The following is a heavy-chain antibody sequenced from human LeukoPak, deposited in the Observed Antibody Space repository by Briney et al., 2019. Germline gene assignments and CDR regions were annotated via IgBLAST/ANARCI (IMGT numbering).Heavy chain of an antibody. CDR1: GGSFSCYY. CDR2: INHSGST. V-gene: IGHV4-34*01. Sequence: SETLSLTCAVYGGSFSCYYWSWIRQPPGKGLEWIGEINHSGSTNYNPSLKSRVTISVDTSKNQFSLKLSSVTAADTAVYYCARGRWRMDVWGQGTTVTVSS. CDR3: ARGRWRMDV. D-gene: IGHD5-24*01. J-gene: IGHJ6*02.